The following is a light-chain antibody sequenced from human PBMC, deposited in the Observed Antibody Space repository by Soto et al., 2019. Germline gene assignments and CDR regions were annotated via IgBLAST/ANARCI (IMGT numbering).Light chain of an antibody. J-gene: IGKJ4*01. CDR1: QSIGSW. Sequence: DIQMTQSPSTLSASVGDRVTITCRASQSIGSWLAWYQQKPGKAPKLLIYKASSLESGVPSRFSGSGSGTEFTLTISSLQPDDFATYYCQQYNSSFGGGTKVEIK. V-gene: IGKV1-5*03. CDR3: QQYNSS. CDR2: KAS.